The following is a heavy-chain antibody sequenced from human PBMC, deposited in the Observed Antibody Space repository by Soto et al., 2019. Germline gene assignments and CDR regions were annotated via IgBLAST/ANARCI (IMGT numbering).Heavy chain of an antibody. J-gene: IGHJ3*02. Sequence: EVPLVESGGAVVQPGGCLKLSCAASGFIFSDSSIYWVRQASGAGLEWVARIRSKADNYATVYAASVKGRFTVSRDDSKNTAYLQMNSLKPEDTATYYCTRDDFVLVPAAVDAFDIWGQGTTVIVSS. CDR3: TRDDFVLVPAAVDAFDI. CDR2: IRSKADNYAT. D-gene: IGHD2-2*01. CDR1: GFIFSDSS. V-gene: IGHV3-73*01.